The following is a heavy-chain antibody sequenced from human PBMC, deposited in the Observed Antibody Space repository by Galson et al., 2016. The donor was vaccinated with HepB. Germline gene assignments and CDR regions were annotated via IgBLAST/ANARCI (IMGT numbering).Heavy chain of an antibody. J-gene: IGHJ4*02. CDR1: GFTFSNSP. CDR2: ISSNAGRT. Sequence: SLRLSCAASGFTFSNSPMHWVRQAPGKGLEFVSDISSNAGRTYNADSVKGRFSISRDNSRNKLCLQMSSLRTEDTAVYYCVKDNDNYLFDHWGQGTLVTVSS. CDR3: VKDNDNYLFDH. D-gene: IGHD1-1*01. V-gene: IGHV3-64D*09.